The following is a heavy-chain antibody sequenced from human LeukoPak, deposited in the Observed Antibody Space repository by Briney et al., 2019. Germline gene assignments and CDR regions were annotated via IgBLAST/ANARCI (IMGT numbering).Heavy chain of an antibody. V-gene: IGHV1-2*02. CDR2: INPNSGGT. D-gene: IGHD2-2*01. CDR1: GYTFTSYY. J-gene: IGHJ4*02. CDR3: ARFYCSSTSCLFDY. Sequence: ASVKVSCKASGYTFTSYYMHWVRQAPGQGLEWMGWINPNSGGTNYAQKFQGRVTMTRDTSISTAYMELSRLRSDDTAVYYCARFYCSSTSCLFDYWGQGTLVTVSS.